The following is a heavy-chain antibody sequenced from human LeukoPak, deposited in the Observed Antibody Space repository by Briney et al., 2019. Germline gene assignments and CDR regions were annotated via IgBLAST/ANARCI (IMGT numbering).Heavy chain of an antibody. CDR2: INPNSGGT. D-gene: IGHD6-13*01. CDR3: ARESSSWYQRWFDP. CDR1: GYTFTDYY. J-gene: IGHJ5*02. Sequence: AASVKVSCKASGYTFTDYYVHWVRQAPGQGLEWMGWINPNSGGTNYAQKFQGRVTMTRDTSISTAYMDPSRLRSDDTAVYYCARESSSWYQRWFDPWGQGTLVTVSS. V-gene: IGHV1-2*02.